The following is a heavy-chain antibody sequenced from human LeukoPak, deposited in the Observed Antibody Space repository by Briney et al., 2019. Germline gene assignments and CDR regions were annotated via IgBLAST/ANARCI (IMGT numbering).Heavy chain of an antibody. V-gene: IGHV4-4*02. Sequence: SETLSLTCAVSGGSISSNNWWTWVRQPPGEGLEWIGELYHSGTPNYNPSLKSRVTISVGKSKNQFSLNLSSVTAADTAVYYCARGGSYTFDYWGQGTLVTVSS. CDR2: LYHSGTP. J-gene: IGHJ4*02. CDR1: GGSISSNNW. D-gene: IGHD3-22*01. CDR3: ARGGSYTFDY.